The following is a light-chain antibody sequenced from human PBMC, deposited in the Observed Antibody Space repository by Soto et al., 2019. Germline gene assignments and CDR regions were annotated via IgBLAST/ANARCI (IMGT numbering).Light chain of an antibody. J-gene: IGLJ2*01. V-gene: IGLV1-47*01. CDR1: XXXFANNY. Sequence: QSALTQPPSVSGTPGQRVSISCXXXXXXFANNYVHWYQQVPGAAPKLLMYRTDQRPSGVPERFSGSKSGTSASLTISGLRPEDEAQYYCAAYTGNWNGPVFGGGTKVTVL. CDR2: RTD. CDR3: AAYTGNWNGPV.